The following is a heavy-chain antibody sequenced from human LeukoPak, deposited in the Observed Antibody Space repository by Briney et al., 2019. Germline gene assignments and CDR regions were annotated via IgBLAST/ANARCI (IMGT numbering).Heavy chain of an antibody. V-gene: IGHV4-39*01. Sequence: SSETLSLTCTVSGGSISSSTYYWGWIRQPPGKGLEWIGSIYHSGSTYYNPSLKSRVTISVDTSKNQFSLKLSSVTAADTAVYYCARRVVVITYDAFDIWGQGTMVTVSS. D-gene: IGHD3-22*01. CDR1: GGSISSSTYY. CDR2: IYHSGST. CDR3: ARRVVVITYDAFDI. J-gene: IGHJ3*02.